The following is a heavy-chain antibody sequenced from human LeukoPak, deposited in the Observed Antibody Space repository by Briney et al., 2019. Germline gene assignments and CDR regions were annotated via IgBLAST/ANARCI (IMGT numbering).Heavy chain of an antibody. CDR2: MNPHTGHT. V-gene: IGHV1-8*03. D-gene: IGHD3-3*01. CDR3: ARGDFWSGYSNYYYMDV. CDR1: GYTFPNYD. J-gene: IGHJ6*03. Sequence: ASVKVSCKASGYTFPNYDINWVRQATGQGLEWMGWMNPHTGHTGYAQKFQGRVTFTRNTSISTALMDLGSLMSEDTAVYYCARGDFWSGYSNYYYMDVWGKGTTVTVSS.